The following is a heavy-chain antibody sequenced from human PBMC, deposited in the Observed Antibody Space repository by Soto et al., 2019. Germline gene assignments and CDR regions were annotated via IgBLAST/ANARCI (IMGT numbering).Heavy chain of an antibody. CDR2: INAGNGNT. CDR3: ARGKQYSSSSPHWYDP. J-gene: IGHJ5*02. Sequence: SVKFFCKTSGYTFTSYAMHWVRKAHGQRREWTGWINAGNGNTKYSQKFQGRVTITRDTSASTTYMELSSLRSEDTAVYYCARGKQYSSSSPHWYDPWGQGTLVTVSS. D-gene: IGHD6-6*01. V-gene: IGHV1-3*01. CDR1: GYTFTSYA.